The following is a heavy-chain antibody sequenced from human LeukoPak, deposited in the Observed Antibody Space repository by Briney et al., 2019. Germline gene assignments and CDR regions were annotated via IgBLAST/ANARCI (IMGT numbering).Heavy chain of an antibody. CDR3: ARDYDILTGYYAFDP. CDR2: ISAYNGNT. D-gene: IGHD3-9*01. CDR1: GFTFTSYG. V-gene: IGHV1-18*01. Sequence: ASVKVSCKASGFTFTSYGISWVRQAPGQGLEWMGWISAYNGNTNYAQKLQDRVTMTTDTSTSTAYMELRSLRSDDTAVYYCARDYDILTGYYAFDPWGQGTLVTVSS. J-gene: IGHJ5*02.